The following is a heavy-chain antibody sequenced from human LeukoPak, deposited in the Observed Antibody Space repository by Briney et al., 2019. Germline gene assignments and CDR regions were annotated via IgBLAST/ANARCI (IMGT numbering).Heavy chain of an antibody. V-gene: IGHV3-23*01. Sequence: GGSLRLSCAASGFTFSSYAMSWVRQAPGKGLEWVSGISGSGGSTYYADSVKGRFTISRDNAKNTLYLQMNSLRAEDTAVYYCASAPYGGYVDYWGQGTLVTVSS. J-gene: IGHJ4*02. D-gene: IGHD4/OR15-4a*01. CDR2: ISGSGGST. CDR1: GFTFSSYA. CDR3: ASAPYGGYVDY.